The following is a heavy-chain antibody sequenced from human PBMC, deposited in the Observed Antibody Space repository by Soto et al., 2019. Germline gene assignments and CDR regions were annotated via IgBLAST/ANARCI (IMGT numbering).Heavy chain of an antibody. CDR1: GYIFTTYC. D-gene: IGHD6-19*01. J-gene: IGHJ4*02. CDR3: GRRGTYSRGWDY. Sequence: GASLKISCKRSGYIFTTYCIAWVRPMPAKGLEWMAIISAAAPNTSSSPSFQGLVTVSADTPISPASLQSSILTASDTATYYCGRRGTYSRGWDYLGRGTLVTVAS. V-gene: IGHV5-51*01. CDR2: ISAAAPNT.